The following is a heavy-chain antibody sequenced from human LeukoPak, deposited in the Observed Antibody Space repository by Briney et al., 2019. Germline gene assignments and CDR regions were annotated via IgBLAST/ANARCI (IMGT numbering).Heavy chain of an antibody. J-gene: IGHJ4*02. CDR2: IIPILGIA. CDR1: GGTFSSYA. CDR3: ASLPGGSGGSGANDY. D-gene: IGHD2-15*01. V-gene: IGHV1-69*04. Sequence: ASVKVSCKASGGTFSSYAISWVRQAPGQGLEWMGRIIPILGIANYARKFQGRVTITADKSTSTAYMELSSPRSEDTAVYYCASLPGGSGGSGANDYWGQGTLVTVSS.